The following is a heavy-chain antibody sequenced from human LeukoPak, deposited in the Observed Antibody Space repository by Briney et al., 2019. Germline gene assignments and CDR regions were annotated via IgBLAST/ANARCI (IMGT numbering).Heavy chain of an antibody. CDR3: AKSRESDYYYGMDV. J-gene: IGHJ6*04. D-gene: IGHD3-10*01. CDR1: GFTFSSYA. CDR2: IPYDGRDK. V-gene: IGHV3-30-3*02. Sequence: QSGGSLRLSCADSGFTFSSYAMHRVRQAPGKGLEWVAVIPYDGRDKYYADSVKGRVTISRDNSKNTLYLQMNSLRAEDTAVYYCAKSRESDYYYGMDVWGKGTTVTVSS.